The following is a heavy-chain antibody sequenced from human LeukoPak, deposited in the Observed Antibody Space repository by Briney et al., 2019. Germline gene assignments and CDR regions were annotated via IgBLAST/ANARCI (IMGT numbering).Heavy chain of an antibody. CDR2: IYYSGST. V-gene: IGHV4-30-4*01. CDR3: ASGVVVVAVDY. D-gene: IGHD2-15*01. Sequence: SETLSLTCTVSGGSISSGDYYWSWIRQPPGKGLEWIGYIYYSGSTYYNPSLKSRVTISVDTSKNQFSLKLSSVTAADTAVYYCASGVVVVAVDYWGQGTLVTASS. CDR1: GGSISSGDYY. J-gene: IGHJ4*02.